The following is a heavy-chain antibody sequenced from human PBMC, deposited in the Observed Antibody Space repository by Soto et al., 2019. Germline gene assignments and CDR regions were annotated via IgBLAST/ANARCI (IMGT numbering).Heavy chain of an antibody. D-gene: IGHD1-1*01. CDR1: GDSIGSGEYY. CDR2: IFSLGTT. CDR3: ARAGGNETVAVDWFDS. Sequence: QVQLQESGPGLVKPSQTLSLTCTVSGDSIGSGEYYWTWIRQPPGKGLEWIGYIFSLGTTYYNPSLRSRVIMSADTSKNQFSLQLRSVTAADTAVYYCARAGGNETVAVDWFDSWGQGSLVTVSS. V-gene: IGHV4-30-4*01. J-gene: IGHJ5*01.